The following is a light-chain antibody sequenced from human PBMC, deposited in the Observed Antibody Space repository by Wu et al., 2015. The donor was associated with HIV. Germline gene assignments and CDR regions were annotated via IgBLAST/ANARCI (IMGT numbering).Light chain of an antibody. J-gene: IGKJ3*01. CDR3: QQSYTYPYST. V-gene: IGKV1-39*01. CDR2: AAS. CDR1: QSISRH. Sequence: DIQMTQSPSSLSASVGDRVTITCRASQSISRHLNWYQHKPGKAPKLLIYAASSLQSGVPSRFSGSDLGQISLSPSAVCNLKYFATYYCQQSYTYPYSTFGPGTKVD.